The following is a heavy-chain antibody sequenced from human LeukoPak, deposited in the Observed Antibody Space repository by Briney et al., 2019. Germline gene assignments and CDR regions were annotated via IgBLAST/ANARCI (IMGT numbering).Heavy chain of an antibody. CDR1: GYTSTGYY. V-gene: IGHV1-2*02. CDR3: ARAMGATYYFDY. D-gene: IGHD1-26*01. CDR2: INPNSGGT. Sequence: GASVKVSCKASGYTSTGYYMHWVRQAPGQGLEWMGWINPNSGGTNYAQKFQGRVTMTRDTSISTAYMELSRLRSDDTAVYYCARAMGATYYFDYWGQGTLVTVSS. J-gene: IGHJ4*02.